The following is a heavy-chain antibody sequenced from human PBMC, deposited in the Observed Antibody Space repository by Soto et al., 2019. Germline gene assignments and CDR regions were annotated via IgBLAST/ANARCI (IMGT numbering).Heavy chain of an antibody. CDR2: ISHDGSNK. J-gene: IGHJ6*02. CDR3: AKDRGRNWYYSDMDV. CDR1: GFTFSSYG. Sequence: QVQLVESEGGVVQPGRSLRLSCAASGFTFSSYGMHWVRQAPGKGLEWVAVISHDGSNKYYADSVKGRLTISRDNSKNTLYLQMNSLRPEDTAVYYCAKDRGRNWYYSDMDVWGQGTTVTVSS. V-gene: IGHV3-30*18. D-gene: IGHD1-1*01.